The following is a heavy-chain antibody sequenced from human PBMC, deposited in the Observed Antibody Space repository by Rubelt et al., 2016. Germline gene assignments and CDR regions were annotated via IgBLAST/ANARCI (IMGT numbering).Heavy chain of an antibody. Sequence: QVQLQQWGAGLLKPSETLSLTCAVYGGSFSGYYWSWIRQPPGTGLEWIGEINHSGSPNYNPSLKSRVTISVDTSKNQFSLKLSSVTAADTAVYYCASGSSEWLMDAFDIWGQGTMVTVSS. CDR1: GGSFSGYY. V-gene: IGHV4-34*01. CDR2: INHSGSP. CDR3: ASGSSEWLMDAFDI. D-gene: IGHD6-19*01. J-gene: IGHJ3*02.